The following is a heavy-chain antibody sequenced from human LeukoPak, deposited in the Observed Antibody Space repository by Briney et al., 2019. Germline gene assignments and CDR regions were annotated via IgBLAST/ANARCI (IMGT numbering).Heavy chain of an antibody. V-gene: IGHV3-30*02. CDR1: GFTFSSYG. J-gene: IGHJ3*02. Sequence: PGGSLRLSCAAPGFTFSSYGMHSVPQAPGKRLEWVAFIRYDGSNKYYADSVKGRFTISRDNSKNTLYLQMNSLRAEDTAVYYCAKELAMVRGVIITMGAFDIWGQGTMVTVSS. CDR3: AKELAMVRGVIITMGAFDI. CDR2: IRYDGSNK. D-gene: IGHD3-10*01.